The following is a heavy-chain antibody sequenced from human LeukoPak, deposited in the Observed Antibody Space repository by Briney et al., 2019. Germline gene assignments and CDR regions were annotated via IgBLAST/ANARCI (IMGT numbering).Heavy chain of an antibody. CDR3: ARGSYGDYFSSAFDI. CDR1: GGSISSSNW. V-gene: IGHV4-4*02. Sequence: SGTLSLTCAVSGGSISSSNWWSWVRPPPGKGLEWIGEIYHSGNTNYNPSLKSRVTISVDKSKNQFSLKLSSVTAADTAVYYCARGSYGDYFSSAFDIWGQGTMVTVSS. J-gene: IGHJ3*02. D-gene: IGHD4-17*01. CDR2: IYHSGNT.